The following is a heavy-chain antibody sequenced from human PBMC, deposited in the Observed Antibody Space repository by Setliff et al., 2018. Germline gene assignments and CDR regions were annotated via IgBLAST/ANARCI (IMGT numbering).Heavy chain of an antibody. D-gene: IGHD3-9*01. CDR1: GGSISSSSYY. CDR2: IFYSGST. J-gene: IGHJ5*02. CDR3: ARPSKYYDILTGYYHNWFDP. V-gene: IGHV4-39*01. Sequence: SETLSLTCTVSGGSISSSSYYWGWIRQPPGKGLEWIGSIFYSGSTYYNPSLKSRVTISVDTSKNQFSLKLSSVTAADTAVYYCARPSKYYDILTGYYHNWFDPWGQGTLVTV.